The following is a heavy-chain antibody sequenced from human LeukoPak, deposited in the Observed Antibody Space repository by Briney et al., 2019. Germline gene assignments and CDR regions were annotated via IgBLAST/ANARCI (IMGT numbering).Heavy chain of an antibody. Sequence: SETLSLTCAVYGGSFSGYYWSWIRQPPGKGLEWIGEINHTGSTNYNPSLKSRVIIPVDTSKNQFSLKLSSVTAADTAVYYCARGASGYSYGYDAFDIWGQGTMVTVSS. J-gene: IGHJ3*02. CDR2: INHTGST. D-gene: IGHD5-18*01. V-gene: IGHV4-34*01. CDR3: ARGASGYSYGYDAFDI. CDR1: GGSFSGYY.